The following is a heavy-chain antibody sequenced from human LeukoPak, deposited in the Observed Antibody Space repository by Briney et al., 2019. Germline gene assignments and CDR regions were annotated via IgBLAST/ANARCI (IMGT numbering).Heavy chain of an antibody. J-gene: IGHJ1*01. CDR2: IYHSGST. D-gene: IGHD2-15*01. CDR1: GGSISSGDYY. Sequence: PSETLSLTCTVSGGSISSGDYYWGWIRQPPGKGLEWIGSIYHSGSTYYNPSLKSRVTISVDTSKNQFSLKLSSVTAADTAVYYCASAYIVVVVAATARAEYFQHWGQGTLVTVSS. CDR3: ASAYIVVVVAATARAEYFQH. V-gene: IGHV4-39*07.